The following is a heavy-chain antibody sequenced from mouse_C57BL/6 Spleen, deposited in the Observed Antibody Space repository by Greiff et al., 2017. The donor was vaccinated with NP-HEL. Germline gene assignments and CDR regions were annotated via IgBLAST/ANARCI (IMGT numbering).Heavy chain of an antibody. V-gene: IGHV5-9-1*02. CDR2: ISSGGDYI. CDR1: GFTFSSYA. D-gene: IGHD6-1*01. CDR3: TRGGTTAVSPCDV. Sequence: EVKLVESGEGLVKPGGSLKLSCAASGFTFSSYAMSWVRQTPEKRLEWVAYISSGGDYIYYADTVKGRFTIPRDNARNTLYLQMSSLKSEDTAMYYCTRGGTTAVSPCDVWGTGTTVTVSS. J-gene: IGHJ1*03.